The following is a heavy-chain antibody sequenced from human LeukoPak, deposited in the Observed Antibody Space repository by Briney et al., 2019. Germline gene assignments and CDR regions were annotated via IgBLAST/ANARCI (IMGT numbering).Heavy chain of an antibody. Sequence: ASVKVSCKASGYTFTGYYLHWVRQAPGQGLEWMGWINPNSGGTNYAQKFQGWVTMTRDTSISTAYMELSRLRSDDTAVYYCARAKGAQMVRGVITLDYWGQGTLVTVSS. J-gene: IGHJ4*02. CDR1: GYTFTGYY. CDR3: ARAKGAQMVRGVITLDY. D-gene: IGHD3-10*01. V-gene: IGHV1-2*04. CDR2: INPNSGGT.